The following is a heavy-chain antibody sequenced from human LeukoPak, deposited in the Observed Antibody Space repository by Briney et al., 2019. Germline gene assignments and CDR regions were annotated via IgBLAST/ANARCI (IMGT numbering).Heavy chain of an antibody. Sequence: GGPLRLSCAASGFTFNNACMSWVRQAPGKGLEWVCRIKTYSDGGTTDYAAPVKGRFPISRDDSKTTLSLQMNSLKTGDTAVYYCTTGFSGWSFFDYWGQGTLVIVSS. CDR3: TTGFSGWSFFDY. J-gene: IGHJ4*02. CDR2: IKTYSDGGTT. CDR1: GFTFNNAC. V-gene: IGHV3-15*01. D-gene: IGHD6-19*01.